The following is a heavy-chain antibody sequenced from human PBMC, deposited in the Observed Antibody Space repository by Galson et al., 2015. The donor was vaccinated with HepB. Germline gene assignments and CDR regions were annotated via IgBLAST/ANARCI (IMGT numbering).Heavy chain of an antibody. Sequence: SLRLSCAASGFTFSSYAMHWVRQAPGKGLEWVAVISYDGSNKYYADSVKGRFTISRDNSKNTLYLQMNSLRAEDTAVYYCARGPMVYAMEYYFDYWGQGTLVTVSS. CDR1: GFTFSSYA. CDR3: ARGPMVYAMEYYFDY. J-gene: IGHJ4*02. V-gene: IGHV3-30-3*01. CDR2: ISYDGSNK. D-gene: IGHD2-8*01.